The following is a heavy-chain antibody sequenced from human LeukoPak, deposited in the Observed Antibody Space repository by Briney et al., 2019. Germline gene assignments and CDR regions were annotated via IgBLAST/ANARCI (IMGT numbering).Heavy chain of an antibody. V-gene: IGHV3-23*01. CDR3: AKDQRLGVVPTPWFDP. CDR1: GFTFSNYA. CDR2: IIGTGTKT. J-gene: IGHJ5*02. D-gene: IGHD3-3*01. Sequence: GGSLRLSCAASGFTFSNYAMIWVRQAPGKGLEWVSVIIGTGTKTHYADSVKGRFTISRDNPKNTLYLQMNSLRAEDTAVYYCAKDQRLGVVPTPWFDPWGQGTLVTVSS.